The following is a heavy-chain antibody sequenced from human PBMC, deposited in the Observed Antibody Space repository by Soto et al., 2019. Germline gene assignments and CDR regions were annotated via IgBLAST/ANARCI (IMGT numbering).Heavy chain of an antibody. Sequence: GSLRLSCAASGFTVSIYWMSWVRRAPGKGLEWVANIKQDGSEKYYVDSVKGRFTISRDNAKNSLYLQMNSLRAEDTAVYYCASLRTGTTGYYYGMDVWGQGTTVTVS. CDR3: ASLRTGTTGYYYGMDV. D-gene: IGHD1-7*01. J-gene: IGHJ6*02. V-gene: IGHV3-7*01. CDR1: GFTVSIYW. CDR2: IKQDGSEK.